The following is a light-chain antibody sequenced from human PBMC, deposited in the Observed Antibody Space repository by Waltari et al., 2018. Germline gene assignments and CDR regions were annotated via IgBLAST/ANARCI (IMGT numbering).Light chain of an antibody. J-gene: IGLJ2*01. V-gene: IGLV2-11*01. CDR3: CSYAGSYTVV. Sequence: QSALTQPRSVSGSPGQSVTIPCTGTSSDVGGYNYVSWYQQHPGKAPKLMIYDYSKRPSGGPDRFSGSKSGNTASLTISGLQAEDEADYYCCSYAGSYTVVFGGGTKLTVL. CDR2: DYS. CDR1: SSDVGGYNY.